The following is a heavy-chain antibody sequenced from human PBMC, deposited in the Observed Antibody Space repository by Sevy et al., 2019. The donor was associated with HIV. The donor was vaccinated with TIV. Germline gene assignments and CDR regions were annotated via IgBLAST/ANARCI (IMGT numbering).Heavy chain of an antibody. V-gene: IGHV4-59*01. Sequence: SETLSLTCTVSGGSISSYYWNWIRQPPGKGLEWIGYIYYSGRTNYNPSLKSRVTISVDTSKNQFSLKLSSVTAADTAVYYCVRAGGSTDWGMDVWGQGTTVTVSS. D-gene: IGHD2-2*01. CDR3: VRAGGSTDWGMDV. CDR1: GGSISSYY. J-gene: IGHJ6*02. CDR2: IYYSGRT.